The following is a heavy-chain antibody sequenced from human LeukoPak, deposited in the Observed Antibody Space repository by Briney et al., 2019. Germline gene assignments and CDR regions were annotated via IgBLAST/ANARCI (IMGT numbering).Heavy chain of an antibody. J-gene: IGHJ4*02. D-gene: IGHD6-13*01. CDR2: TYYRSKWYN. V-gene: IGHV6-1*01. CDR3: ARAKGRSPLFDY. CDR1: GDXVSSNSAA. Sequence: SQTLSLTCALSGDXVSSNSAAWNWIRQSPSRGLEWLGRTYYRSKWYNDYAVSVKGRIAINPDTSKNQFSLQLNSVTPEDTAVYYCARAKGRSPLFDYWGQGTLVTVSS.